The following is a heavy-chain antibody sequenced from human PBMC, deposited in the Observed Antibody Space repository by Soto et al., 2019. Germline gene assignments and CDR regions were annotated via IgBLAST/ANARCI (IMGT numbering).Heavy chain of an antibody. J-gene: IGHJ6*02. CDR1: GGTFSSYA. D-gene: IGHD2-2*01. CDR3: ARSQGSSTSLEIYYYYYYGMDV. V-gene: IGHV1-69*01. Sequence: QVQLVQSGAEVKKPGSSVKVSCKASGGTFSSYAISWVRQAPGQGLEWMGGIIPISDTTNYAQKFQGRVKIIADQSTSTAYMELSSLRSEDTAVYYCARSQGSSTSLEIYYYYYYGMDVWGQGTTVTVSS. CDR2: IIPISDTT.